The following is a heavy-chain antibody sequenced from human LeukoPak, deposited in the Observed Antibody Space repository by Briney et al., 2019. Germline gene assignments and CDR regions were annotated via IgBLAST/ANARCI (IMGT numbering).Heavy chain of an antibody. CDR3: ARHAVITGTLNWFDP. D-gene: IGHD1/OR15-1a*01. Sequence: SETLSLTCTVSGGSISSSSYYWGWIRQPPGKGLEWIGSIYYSGSTYYNPSLKSRVTISVDTSKNQFSLKLSSVTAADTAVYYCARHAVITGTLNWFDPWGQGTLVTVSS. V-gene: IGHV4-39*01. CDR1: GGSISSSSYY. CDR2: IYYSGST. J-gene: IGHJ5*02.